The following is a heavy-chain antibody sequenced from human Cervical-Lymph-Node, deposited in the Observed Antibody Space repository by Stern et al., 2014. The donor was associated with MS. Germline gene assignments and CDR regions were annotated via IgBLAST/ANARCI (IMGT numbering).Heavy chain of an antibody. CDR1: GYTFTRNY. Sequence: QVQLQQSGAEVKKPGASVKVSCKASGYTFTRNYVHWVRQAPGQGLEWMGTVNPSGGGTSYAQTLQGRGTMTWDTCTTTAYMELSSLRCEDTAVYYWASRGSYGFSYGFDVWGQGTTVTVSS. CDR2: VNPSGGGT. CDR3: ASRGSYGFSYGFDV. V-gene: IGHV1-46*04. J-gene: IGHJ6*02. D-gene: IGHD5-18*01.